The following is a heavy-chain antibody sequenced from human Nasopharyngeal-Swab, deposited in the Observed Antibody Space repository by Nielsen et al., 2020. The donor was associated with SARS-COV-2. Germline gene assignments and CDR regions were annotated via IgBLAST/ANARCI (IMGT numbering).Heavy chain of an antibody. D-gene: IGHD6-13*01. CDR1: GFTFSSYG. Sequence: GESLKISCAASGFTFSSYGMHWVRQAPGKGPEWVAVISYDGSNKYYADSVKGRFTISRDNSKNTLYLQMNSLRAEDTAVYYCAKPHSWEQQLVTDSYYFDYWGQGTLVTVSS. V-gene: IGHV3-30*18. CDR3: AKPHSWEQQLVTDSYYFDY. J-gene: IGHJ4*02. CDR2: ISYDGSNK.